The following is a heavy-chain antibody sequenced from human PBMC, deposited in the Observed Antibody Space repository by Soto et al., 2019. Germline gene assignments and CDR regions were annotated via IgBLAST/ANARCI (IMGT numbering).Heavy chain of an antibody. V-gene: IGHV4-59*01. CDR2: IYYSGST. J-gene: IGHJ4*02. CDR3: ARLLYDSSGYSDY. CDR1: GGSISSYY. Sequence: NPSETLSLTCTVSGGSISSYYWSWIRQPPGKGLEWIGYIYYSGSTNYNPSLKSRVTISVDTSKNQFSLKLSSVTAADTAVYYCARLLYDSSGYSDYWGQGTLVTVSS. D-gene: IGHD3-22*01.